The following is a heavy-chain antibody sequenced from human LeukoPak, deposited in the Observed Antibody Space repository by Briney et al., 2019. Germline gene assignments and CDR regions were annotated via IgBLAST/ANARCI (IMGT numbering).Heavy chain of an antibody. Sequence: SETLSLTCTVSGGSISSYYWSWIRQPPGKGLEWIGYIYYSGSTYYNPSLKSRVTISVDTSKNQFSLKLSSVTAADTAVYYCARVSEDDYGDYDPGCFDYWGQGTLVTVSS. D-gene: IGHD4-17*01. CDR1: GGSISSYY. J-gene: IGHJ4*02. CDR2: IYYSGST. CDR3: ARVSEDDYGDYDPGCFDY. V-gene: IGHV4-30-4*01.